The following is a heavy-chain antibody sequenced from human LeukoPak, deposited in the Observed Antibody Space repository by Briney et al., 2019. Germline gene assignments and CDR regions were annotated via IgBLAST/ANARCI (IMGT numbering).Heavy chain of an antibody. CDR3: ARAHPVARPAAMGGDDY. D-gene: IGHD2-2*01. CDR1: GGSISSHY. Sequence: SETLSLTCTVSGGSISSHYWSWIRQPPGKGLEWIGYIYYSGSTNYNPSLKSRVTISVDTSKNQFSLKLSSVTAADTAVYYCARAHPVARPAAMGGDDYWGQGTLVTVSS. CDR2: IYYSGST. V-gene: IGHV4-59*11. J-gene: IGHJ4*02.